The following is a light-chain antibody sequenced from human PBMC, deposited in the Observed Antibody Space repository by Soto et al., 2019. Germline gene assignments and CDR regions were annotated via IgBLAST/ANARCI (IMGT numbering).Light chain of an antibody. CDR1: QSVRSSY. CDR3: QQYGSSPPEYT. Sequence: EIVLTQSPGTLSLSPGERATLSCRASQSVRSSYLAWYQQKPGQAPRLLIYCASARATGIPDRFSGSGSGTDFTLTISRLEPEDFAVYYCQQYGSSPPEYTFGQGTKLEIK. V-gene: IGKV3-20*01. CDR2: CAS. J-gene: IGKJ2*01.